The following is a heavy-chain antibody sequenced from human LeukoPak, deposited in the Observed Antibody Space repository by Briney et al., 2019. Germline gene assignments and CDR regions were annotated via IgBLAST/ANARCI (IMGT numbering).Heavy chain of an antibody. CDR2: MYYSGST. CDR3: ARPYYYDSRIDP. CDR1: GGSISSGDYY. Sequence: SQTLSLTCTVSGGSISSGDYYWSWIRQPPGKGLEGIAYMYYSGSTYYNPSLKSRVTMSADTSKKQLSLKLSSVTAADTAVYYCARPYYYDSRIDPWGQGILVTVSS. V-gene: IGHV4-30-4*01. J-gene: IGHJ5*02. D-gene: IGHD3-22*01.